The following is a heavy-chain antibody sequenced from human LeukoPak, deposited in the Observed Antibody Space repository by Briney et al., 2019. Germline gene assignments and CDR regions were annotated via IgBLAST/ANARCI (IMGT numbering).Heavy chain of an antibody. D-gene: IGHD2-15*01. CDR1: GFTFNNYA. CDR2: ISDGGDST. J-gene: IGHJ6*02. V-gene: IGHV3-23*01. Sequence: GGSLRLSCAASGFTFNNYAMSWVRQAPGKGLEWVSFISDGGDSTYYADSVQGRFTISRDNSKNTLFLQMNSLRAENTAVYYCAIATFIVVGYYYYGMDVWGQGTTVTVYS. CDR3: AIATFIVVGYYYYGMDV.